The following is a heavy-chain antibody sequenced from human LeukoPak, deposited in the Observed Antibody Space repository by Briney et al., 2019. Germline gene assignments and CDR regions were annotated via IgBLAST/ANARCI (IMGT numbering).Heavy chain of an antibody. V-gene: IGHV3-20*04. D-gene: IGHD2-15*01. CDR3: VRGAPTYCSGGSCYSGDAFDI. J-gene: IGHJ3*02. CDR1: GFTLDDYG. CDR2: INWNGASI. Sequence: PGGSLRLSCVASGFTLDDYGMSWVRQAPGKGLEWVSGINWNGASIVYADSVKGRFTISRDNAKNSLYLQMNSLRAEDTTLYYCVRGAPTYCSGGSCYSGDAFDIWGQGTMVTVSS.